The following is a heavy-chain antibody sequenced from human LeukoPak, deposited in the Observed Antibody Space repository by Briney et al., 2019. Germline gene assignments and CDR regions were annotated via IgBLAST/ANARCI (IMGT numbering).Heavy chain of an antibody. V-gene: IGHV1-8*03. D-gene: IGHD1-26*01. Sequence: ASVKVSCKASGYTFTSYDINWVRQATGQGLEWMGWMNPNSGNTGYAQKFQGRVTITRNTSISTAYTELSSLRSEDTAVYYCARLGIVGATSRYWFNPWGQGTLVTVSS. J-gene: IGHJ5*02. CDR3: ARLGIVGATSRYWFNP. CDR2: MNPNSGNT. CDR1: GYTFTSYD.